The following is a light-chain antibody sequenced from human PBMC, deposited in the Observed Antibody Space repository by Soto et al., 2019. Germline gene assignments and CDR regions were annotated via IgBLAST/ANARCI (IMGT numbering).Light chain of an antibody. CDR3: QHYGSSRT. Sequence: EIVLTQSPCTLSLSPGERATLSCRASQGVSSNYLAWYQQKSGQAPRFLLYGTSSRATGIPERFSGSGSGTDFTLTISRLEPEDFAVYYCQHYGSSRTFGQGTKVDIK. J-gene: IGKJ1*01. CDR2: GTS. CDR1: QGVSSNY. V-gene: IGKV3-20*01.